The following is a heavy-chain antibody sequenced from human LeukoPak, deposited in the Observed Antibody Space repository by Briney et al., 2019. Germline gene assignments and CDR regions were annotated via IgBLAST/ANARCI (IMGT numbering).Heavy chain of an antibody. CDR2: IIPIPGMA. J-gene: IGHJ4*02. D-gene: IGHD3-10*01. Sequence: SVKVSCKASGGTFSFYAINWVRQAPGQGLEGMGRIIPIPGMANYAQKFQGRVTITADSSTSTASLEVSSLRSEDTAVYYCATDRRVLYYGSRFDYWGQGTLVTVSS. CDR1: GGTFSFYA. CDR3: ATDRRVLYYGSRFDY. V-gene: IGHV1-69*04.